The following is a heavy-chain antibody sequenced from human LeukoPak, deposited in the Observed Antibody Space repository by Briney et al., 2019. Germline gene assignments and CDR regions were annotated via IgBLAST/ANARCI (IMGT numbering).Heavy chain of an antibody. Sequence: GGSLGLSVQASGFPSSSFSMNWVGQAPGKGLDWVSPISSSSYIYYADSVKGRFTISRDNAKNSLYLQMNSLRAEDTAVYYCARGSDLLSIFGVVGDYWGQGTLVTVSS. CDR1: GFPSSSFS. V-gene: IGHV3-21*01. CDR3: ARGSDLLSIFGVVGDY. D-gene: IGHD3-3*01. CDR2: ISSSSYI. J-gene: IGHJ4*02.